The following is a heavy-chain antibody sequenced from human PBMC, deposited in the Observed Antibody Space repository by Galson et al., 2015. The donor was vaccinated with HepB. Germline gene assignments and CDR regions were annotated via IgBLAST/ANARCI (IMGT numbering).Heavy chain of an antibody. CDR1: GFTFSSYS. V-gene: IGHV3-21*01. J-gene: IGHJ3*02. D-gene: IGHD3-22*01. CDR2: ISSSSSYI. CDR3: ARDFYDSSGAGDAFDI. Sequence: SLRLSCAASGFTFSSYSMNWVRQAPGKGLEWVSSISSSSSYIYYADSVKGRFTISRDNAKNSLYLQMNSLRAEDTAVYYCARDFYDSSGAGDAFDIWGQGTMVTVSS.